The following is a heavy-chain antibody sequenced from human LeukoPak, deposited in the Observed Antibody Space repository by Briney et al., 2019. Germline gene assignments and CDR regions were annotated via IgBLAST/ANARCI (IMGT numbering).Heavy chain of an antibody. CDR2: ISGSGGSI. Sequence: GGTLRLSCAASGFTFSSYGMSWVRQAPGKGLEWVSSISGSGGSIDYADSVKGRFTVSRDNAKKSLFLQMNSLRAEDTAVYYCARDRGVALQLWTDLDYWGQGTLVTVSS. J-gene: IGHJ4*02. D-gene: IGHD5-18*01. CDR1: GFTFSSYG. CDR3: ARDRGVALQLWTDLDY. V-gene: IGHV3-23*01.